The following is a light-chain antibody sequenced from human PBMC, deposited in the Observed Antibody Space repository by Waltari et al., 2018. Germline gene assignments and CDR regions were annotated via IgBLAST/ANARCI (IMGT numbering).Light chain of an antibody. J-gene: IGLJ3*02. CDR1: RSTLGSNS. CDR2: MTD. Sequence: QSVLIQPPSASGPPGQRITTSCSGIRSTLGSNSVYWYQQVPGPAPRLLIYMTDQRPSGVPDRFSAAKSCTSASLAINGLRSEDEADYYCATWDDSLSVVLFGGGTTLTVL. V-gene: IGLV1-47*01. CDR3: ATWDDSLSVVL.